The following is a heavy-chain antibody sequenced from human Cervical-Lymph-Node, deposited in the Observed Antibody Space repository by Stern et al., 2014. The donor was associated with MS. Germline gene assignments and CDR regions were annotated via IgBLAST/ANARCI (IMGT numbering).Heavy chain of an antibody. J-gene: IGHJ4*02. CDR1: GFTFSDNF. CDR2: MGDSDRTI. CDR3: ARGGFYAPFDS. D-gene: IGHD2/OR15-2a*01. V-gene: IGHV3-11*01. Sequence: VQLVESGGGLVKPGGSLRLSCAASGFTFSDNFMSWIRLSPRKGLEWLSYMGDSDRTISYADSVKGRFTISRDNAKNSLYLQMNSLRAEDSAVYYCARGGFYAPFDSWGQGTLVTVSS.